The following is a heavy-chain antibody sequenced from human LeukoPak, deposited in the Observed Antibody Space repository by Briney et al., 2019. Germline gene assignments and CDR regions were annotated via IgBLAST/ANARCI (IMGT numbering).Heavy chain of an antibody. J-gene: IGHJ3*02. V-gene: IGHV4-59*01. CDR1: GGSISSYY. CDR2: IYYSGSI. D-gene: IGHD3-3*01. Sequence: SETLSLTCTVSGGSISSYYWSWIRQPPGKGLEWIGYIYYSGSINYNPSLKSRVTISVDTSKNQFSLKLSSVTAADTAVYYCARGYYDFWSGYYKDAFDIWGQGTMVTVSS. CDR3: ARGYYDFWSGYYKDAFDI.